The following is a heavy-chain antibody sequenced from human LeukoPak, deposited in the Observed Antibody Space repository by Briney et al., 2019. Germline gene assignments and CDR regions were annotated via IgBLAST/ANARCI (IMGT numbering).Heavy chain of an antibody. V-gene: IGHV1-8*01. Sequence: ASVKVSCKASGYTFTSYDINWVRQATGQGLEWMGWMNPNSGNTGYAQKFQGRVTMTTDTSTSTAYMELRSLRSDDTAVYYCARVAPNRRYCSGGSCLNYFDYWGQGTLVTVSS. CDR3: ARVAPNRRYCSGGSCLNYFDY. CDR1: GYTFTSYD. J-gene: IGHJ4*02. D-gene: IGHD2-15*01. CDR2: MNPNSGNT.